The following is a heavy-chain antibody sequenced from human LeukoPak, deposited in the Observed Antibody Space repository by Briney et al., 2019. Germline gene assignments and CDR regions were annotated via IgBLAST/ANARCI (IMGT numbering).Heavy chain of an antibody. Sequence: PGGSLRLSCAASGFTFEDYAMHWVRQVPGKGLEWVAAISWNSGRINYADSVKGRFTISRDNAKNSPYLEMKSLRSGDMALYYCAKDFSSSSPWAYLDSWGQGTLVTASS. CDR3: AKDFSSSSPWAYLDS. D-gene: IGHD6-6*01. CDR1: GFTFEDYA. CDR2: ISWNSGRI. V-gene: IGHV3-9*03. J-gene: IGHJ4*02.